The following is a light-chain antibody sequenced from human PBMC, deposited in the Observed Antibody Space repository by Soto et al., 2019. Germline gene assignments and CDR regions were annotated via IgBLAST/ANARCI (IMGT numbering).Light chain of an antibody. CDR1: SFNFGAGYD. CDR3: QSYDRSLSSPI. CDR2: GNI. J-gene: IGLJ2*01. Sequence: QSVLTQPPSVSGAPGQRVTISCTGSSFNFGAGYDVHWYQQLPGTAPKLLIYGNINRPSGVPDRFSGSKSGTSASLAITGLQADDEADYYCQSYDRSLSSPIFGGGTKLTVL. V-gene: IGLV1-40*01.